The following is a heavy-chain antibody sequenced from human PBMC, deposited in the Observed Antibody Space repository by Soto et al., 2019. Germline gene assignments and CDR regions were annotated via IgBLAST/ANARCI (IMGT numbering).Heavy chain of an antibody. J-gene: IGHJ5*02. CDR1: GGSISSGGYY. CDR3: ARADVDTAMVTENWFDP. Sequence: SETLSLTCTVSGGSISSGGYYWSLIRQHPGKGLEWIGYIYYSGSTYYNPSLKSRVTISVDTSKNQFSLKLSSVTAADTAVYYCARADVDTAMVTENWFDPWGQGTLVTVSS. CDR2: IYYSGST. D-gene: IGHD5-18*01. V-gene: IGHV4-31*03.